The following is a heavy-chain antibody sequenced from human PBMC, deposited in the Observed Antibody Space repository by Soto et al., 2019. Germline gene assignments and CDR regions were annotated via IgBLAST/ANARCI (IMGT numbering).Heavy chain of an antibody. V-gene: IGHV3-23*01. Sequence: GGSLRLSCAASGFTFSSRGTSWVRQAPGKGLEWVSAISGSGGDTYYADSVKGRFTISRDNSKNTLYLQMNSLRAEDTAVYYCAKKVNSSGFHYWGQGTLVTGSS. CDR3: AKKVNSSGFHY. CDR1: GFTFSSRG. J-gene: IGHJ4*02. CDR2: ISGSGGDT. D-gene: IGHD6-19*01.